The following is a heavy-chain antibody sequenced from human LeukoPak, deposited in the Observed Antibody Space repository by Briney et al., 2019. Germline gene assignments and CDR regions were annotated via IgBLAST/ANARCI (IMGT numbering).Heavy chain of an antibody. V-gene: IGHV3-53*01. CDR1: GLTVSSNY. D-gene: IGHD6-25*01. Sequence: GGSLRLSCAASGLTVSSNYMSWVRQAPGKGLEWVSIIYNDGSTYYADSVKGRFTISRDNAKNSLYLQMNSLRADDTAVYYCARFAAGGSYYYYMDVWGKGTTVTVSS. CDR3: ARFAAGGSYYYYMDV. CDR2: IYNDGST. J-gene: IGHJ6*03.